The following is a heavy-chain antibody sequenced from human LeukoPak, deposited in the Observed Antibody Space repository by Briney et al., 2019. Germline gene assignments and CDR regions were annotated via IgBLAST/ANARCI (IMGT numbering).Heavy chain of an antibody. J-gene: IGHJ4*02. CDR3: ARGSVTTFLGYFDY. V-gene: IGHV1-69*06. CDR2: IIPIFGTA. CDR1: GGTFSSYA. D-gene: IGHD4-17*01. Sequence: GASVTVSCKASGGTFSSYAISWVRQAPGQGLEWMGGIIPIFGTANYAQKFQGRVTITADKSTRTAYMELSSLRSEDTAVYYCARGSVTTFLGYFDYWGQGTLVTVSS.